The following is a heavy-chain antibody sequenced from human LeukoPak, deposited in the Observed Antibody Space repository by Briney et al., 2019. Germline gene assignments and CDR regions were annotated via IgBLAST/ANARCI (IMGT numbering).Heavy chain of an antibody. CDR1: GGSISSSSYY. V-gene: IGHV4-39*07. CDR3: ARETGRYFDWLPIDY. Sequence: SETLSLTCTVSGGSISSSSYYWGWVRQPPGTGLEWIGSIYYSGSTYYNPSLKSRVTISVDTSKNQCSLKLSSVTAADTAVYYCARETGRYFDWLPIDYWGQGTLVTVSS. J-gene: IGHJ4*02. D-gene: IGHD3-9*01. CDR2: IYYSGST.